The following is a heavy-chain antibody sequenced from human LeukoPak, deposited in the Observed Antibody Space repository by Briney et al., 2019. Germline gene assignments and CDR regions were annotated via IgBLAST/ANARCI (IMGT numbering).Heavy chain of an antibody. Sequence: PGGSLRLSCAASGFAFSDYYMTWIRQAPGKGLEWVSYISSGSTYTNYGGAVKGRFIISRDNAKNSLYLQMNSLRAEDTAVYYCARVSSSSTNYFDSWGQGTLVTVSS. CDR3: ARVSSSSTNYFDS. J-gene: IGHJ4*02. CDR2: ISSGSTYT. V-gene: IGHV3-11*06. CDR1: GFAFSDYY. D-gene: IGHD6-19*01.